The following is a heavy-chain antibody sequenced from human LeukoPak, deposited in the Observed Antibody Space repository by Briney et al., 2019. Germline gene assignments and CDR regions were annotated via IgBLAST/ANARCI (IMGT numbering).Heavy chain of an antibody. CDR2: ISPSGGST. J-gene: IGHJ5*02. V-gene: IGHV1-46*01. D-gene: IGHD1-26*01. CDR1: GYTFTSNY. CDR3: ARDNSQGDSAWWFDP. Sequence: ASVKVSCKAFGYTFTSNYMHWVRQAPGQGPEWMGVISPSGGSTTYAQKFQGRVTLTRDMATSTDYMEVSSLKSEDTAVYYCARDNSQGDSAWWFDPWGQGTLVTVSS.